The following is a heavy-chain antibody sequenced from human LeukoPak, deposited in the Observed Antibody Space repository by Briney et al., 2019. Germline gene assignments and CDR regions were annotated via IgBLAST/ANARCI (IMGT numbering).Heavy chain of an antibody. D-gene: IGHD3-10*01. Sequence: SETLSLTCTVSGGSISSYYWSWIRQPPGKGLEWIGYVHYSGSTNYNPSLKSRVTISVDTSKNQFSLKLSSVTTADTAVYYCASLHYYRGTFDIWGQGTMVTVSS. V-gene: IGHV4-59*01. CDR3: ASLHYYRGTFDI. CDR1: GGSISSYY. CDR2: VHYSGST. J-gene: IGHJ3*02.